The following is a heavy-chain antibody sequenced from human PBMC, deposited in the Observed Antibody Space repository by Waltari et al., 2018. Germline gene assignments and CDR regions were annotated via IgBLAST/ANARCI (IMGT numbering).Heavy chain of an antibody. CDR2: ISSSSSTI. J-gene: IGHJ3*02. V-gene: IGHV3-48*01. CDR1: GFTFSSYS. D-gene: IGHD6-13*01. Sequence: EVQLVESGGGLVQPGGSLRLSCAASGFTFSSYSMNWVRQAPGKGLEWVSYISSSSSTIYYADSVKGRFTISRDNAKNSLYLQMNSLRAEDTAVYYCARDISSEEDAFDIWGQGTMVTVSS. CDR3: ARDISSEEDAFDI.